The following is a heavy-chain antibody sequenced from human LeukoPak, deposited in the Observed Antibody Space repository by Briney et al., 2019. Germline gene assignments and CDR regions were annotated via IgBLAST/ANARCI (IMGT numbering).Heavy chain of an antibody. V-gene: IGHV4-38-2*02. D-gene: IGHD5-12*01. CDR1: GYSISSGYY. CDR3: ARDMYSGYDPSGIYDY. CDR2: IYHSGST. J-gene: IGHJ4*02. Sequence: PSETLSLTCAVSGYSISSGYYWGWIRQPPGKGLEWIGRIYHSGSTYYNPSLKSRVTISVDTSKNQFSLKLSSVTAADTAVYYCARDMYSGYDPSGIYDYWGQGTLVTVSS.